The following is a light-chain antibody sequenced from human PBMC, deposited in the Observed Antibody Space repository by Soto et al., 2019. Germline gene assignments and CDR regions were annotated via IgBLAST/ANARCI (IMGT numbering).Light chain of an antibody. CDR3: HQSYSDFRT. V-gene: IGKV1-39*01. J-gene: IGKJ1*01. CDR1: QNIRNY. Sequence: DIQMTQSPSFLSASVGDRVTITCRASQNIRNYLNWYQQTPGKAPQLLIFAASTLHSGVPSRFSGYGSGTDFTLTITSVEPEDFATYFCHQSYSDFRTFGQGTKVDIK. CDR2: AAS.